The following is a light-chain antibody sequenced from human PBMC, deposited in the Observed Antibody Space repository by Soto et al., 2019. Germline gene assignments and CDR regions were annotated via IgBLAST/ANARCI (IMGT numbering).Light chain of an antibody. V-gene: IGLV2-14*03. Sequence: QSALTQPASVSGSPGQSITISCTATSSDVGGYNYVSWYQQHPGQAPKLMIYDVSNRPSGVSNRFSGSKSGNTASLTISGLQAEDEADYYCSSYRSSSTLYVFGTGTKVTVL. J-gene: IGLJ1*01. CDR3: SSYRSSSTLYV. CDR1: SSDVGGYNY. CDR2: DVS.